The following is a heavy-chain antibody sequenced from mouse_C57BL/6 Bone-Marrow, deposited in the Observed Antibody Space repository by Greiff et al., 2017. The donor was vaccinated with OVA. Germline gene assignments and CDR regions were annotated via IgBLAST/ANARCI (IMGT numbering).Heavy chain of an antibody. J-gene: IGHJ1*03. Sequence: QVHVKQSGAELVKPGASVKLSCKASGYTFTEYTIHWVKQRSGQGLEWIGWFYPGSGSIKYNEKFKDKATLTADKSSSTVYMELSRLTSEDSAVYFCARHEVITTVVDRYFDVWGTGTTVTVSS. CDR2: FYPGSGSI. D-gene: IGHD1-1*01. CDR3: ARHEVITTVVDRYFDV. CDR1: GYTFTEYT. V-gene: IGHV1-62-2*01.